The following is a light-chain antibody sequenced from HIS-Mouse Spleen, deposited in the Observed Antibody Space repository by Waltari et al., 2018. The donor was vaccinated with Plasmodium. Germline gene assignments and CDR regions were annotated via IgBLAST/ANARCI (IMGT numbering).Light chain of an antibody. V-gene: IGLV3-1*01. CDR1: KLGANF. CDR2: QDS. J-gene: IGLJ2*01. CDR3: QAWDSSTVV. Sequence: SYELTQPPSVSVSPGQTARITCPGAKLGANFPCWYQQKPGQSPVLVIYQDSKRPSGIPERFSGSNSGNTATLTISGTQAMDEADYYCQAWDSSTVVFGGGTKLTVL.